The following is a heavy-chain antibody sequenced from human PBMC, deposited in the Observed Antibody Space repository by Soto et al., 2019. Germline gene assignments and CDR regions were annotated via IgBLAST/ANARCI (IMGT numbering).Heavy chain of an antibody. CDR2: IKQDGSEK. D-gene: IGHD3-3*01. CDR1: GFTFSSYW. J-gene: IGHJ4*02. V-gene: IGHV3-7*01. Sequence: EVQLVESGGALVQPGGSLRLSCAASGFTFSSYWMSWVRQAPGKGLEWVANIKQDGSEKYYVDSVMGRFIISRDNAKNSLYLQVNSLRAEETAVYYCARDYGVFWADYPDGGFDYWGQGILVSGSS. CDR3: ARDYGVFWADYPDGGFDY.